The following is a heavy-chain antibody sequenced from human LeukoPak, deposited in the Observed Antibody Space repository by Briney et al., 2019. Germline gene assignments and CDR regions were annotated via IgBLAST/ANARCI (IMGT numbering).Heavy chain of an antibody. CDR1: GFTFTRSA. D-gene: IGHD1-26*01. J-gene: IGHJ4*02. CDR3: AASPDSGSYFSYFDY. CDR2: IVVGSGNT. Sequence: ASVKVSCKASGFTFTRSAVQWVGQARGQRLEWIGWIVVGSGNTNYAQKFQERVTITRDMSTSTAYMELSSLRSEDTAVYYCAASPDSGSYFSYFDYRGQGTLVTVSS. V-gene: IGHV1-58*01.